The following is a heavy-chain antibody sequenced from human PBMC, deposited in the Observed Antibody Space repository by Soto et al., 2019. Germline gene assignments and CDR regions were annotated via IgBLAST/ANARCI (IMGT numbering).Heavy chain of an antibody. Sequence: GGSLRLSCAASGFTFSSYGMHWVRQAPGKGLAWVAVISYDGSNKYYADSVKGRFTISRDNSKNTLYLQMNSLRAEDTAVYYCAKGYYDSSGFWFDPWGQGTLVTVSS. D-gene: IGHD3-22*01. CDR2: ISYDGSNK. CDR1: GFTFSSYG. CDR3: AKGYYDSSGFWFDP. V-gene: IGHV3-30*18. J-gene: IGHJ5*02.